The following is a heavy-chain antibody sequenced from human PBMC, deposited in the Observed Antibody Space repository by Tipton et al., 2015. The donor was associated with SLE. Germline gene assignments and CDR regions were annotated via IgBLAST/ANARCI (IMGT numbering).Heavy chain of an antibody. CDR1: GASFSGYY. J-gene: IGHJ6*02. CDR3: ARHRGGATEGMDV. Sequence: GLVKPSETLSLTCAVYGASFSGYYWNWIRQPPGKGLEWIGEISHSGITNYNPSLKSRLTMSVDTSKKQFSLKLTSVTGADTAVYYCARHRGGATEGMDVWGQGTTVTVSS. CDR2: ISHSGIT. D-gene: IGHD1-26*01. V-gene: IGHV4-34*01.